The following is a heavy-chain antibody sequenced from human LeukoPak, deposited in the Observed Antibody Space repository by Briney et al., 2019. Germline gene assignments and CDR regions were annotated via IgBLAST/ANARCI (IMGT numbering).Heavy chain of an antibody. CDR3: AKDYGSGSYFDY. D-gene: IGHD3-10*01. Sequence: GGSLRLSCAASGFTLSSYGMDWVRQAPGKGLEWVAFIRYDGSNKYYADSVKGRFTISRDNSKKRLYLQMNRVRAEDTAVYYCAKDYGSGSYFDYWGQGTLVTVSS. V-gene: IGHV3-30*02. CDR1: GFTLSSYG. J-gene: IGHJ4*02. CDR2: IRYDGSNK.